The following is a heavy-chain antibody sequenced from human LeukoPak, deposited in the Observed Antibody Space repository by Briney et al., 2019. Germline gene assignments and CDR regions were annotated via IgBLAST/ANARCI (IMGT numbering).Heavy chain of an antibody. CDR1: GFTVSSNY. J-gene: IGHJ6*03. V-gene: IGHV3-53*01. Sequence: GGSLRLSCAASGFTVSSNYMSWVRQAPGKGLEWVSVIYSGGSTYYADSVKGRFTISRGDSKNTLYPQMNSLRAEDTAVYYCATAYRYYMDVWGKGTTVTVSS. CDR3: ATAYRYYMDV. D-gene: IGHD3-16*02. CDR2: IYSGGST.